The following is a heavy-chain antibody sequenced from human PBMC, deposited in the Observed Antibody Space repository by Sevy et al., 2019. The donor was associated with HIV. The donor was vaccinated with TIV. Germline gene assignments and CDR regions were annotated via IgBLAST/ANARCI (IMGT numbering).Heavy chain of an antibody. CDR1: GYTFTSYG. CDR3: ARDRYCSSTSCYSYNWFDP. D-gene: IGHD2-2*01. CDR2: ISAYNGNT. Sequence: ASVKVSCKASGYTFTSYGISWVRQAPGQGLEWMGWISAYNGNTNYAQKLQGRVTMTTDTSTSTAYMELGSLRSDDTAVYYCARDRYCSSTSCYSYNWFDPWGQGTLVTVSS. J-gene: IGHJ5*02. V-gene: IGHV1-18*01.